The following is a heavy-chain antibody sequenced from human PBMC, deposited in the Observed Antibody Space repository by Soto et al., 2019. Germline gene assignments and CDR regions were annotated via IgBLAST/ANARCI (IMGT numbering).Heavy chain of an antibody. CDR3: ARRLHPPAVRFNWYFDL. CDR1: GGTFSSYA. Sequence: QVQLVQSGAEVKKPGSSVKVSCKASGGTFSSYAISWVRQAPGQGLEWMGGIIPIFGTANYAQKFQGRVTITADESTSTAYMELSSLRLEDTAVYYWARRLHPPAVRFNWYFDLWGRGTLVTVSS. J-gene: IGHJ2*01. V-gene: IGHV1-69*12. D-gene: IGHD5-18*01. CDR2: IIPIFGTA.